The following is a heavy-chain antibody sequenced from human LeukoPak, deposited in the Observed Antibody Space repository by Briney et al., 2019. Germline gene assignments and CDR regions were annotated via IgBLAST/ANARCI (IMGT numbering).Heavy chain of an antibody. Sequence: ASVKVSCKASGYTFTSYTMNWVRQAPGQGLKWMGWINTNTGNPTYAQGFTGRFVFSLDTSVSTAYLQICSLKAEDTAVYYCARYCSSTSCYSWFDPWGQGTLVTVSS. V-gene: IGHV7-4-1*01. CDR2: INTNTGNP. CDR1: GYTFTSYT. D-gene: IGHD2-2*01. J-gene: IGHJ5*02. CDR3: ARYCSSTSCYSWFDP.